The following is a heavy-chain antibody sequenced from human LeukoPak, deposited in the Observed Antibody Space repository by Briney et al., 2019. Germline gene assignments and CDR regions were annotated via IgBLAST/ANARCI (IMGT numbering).Heavy chain of an antibody. CDR2: IKQDGSEK. CDR1: GFTFSSNW. J-gene: IGHJ5*02. V-gene: IGHV3-7*01. D-gene: IGHD1-26*01. CDR3: ARCGRGSNWFDP. Sequence: PGGSLRLSCAASGFTFSSNWMTWVRQAPGRGLEWVANIKQDGSEKYYVDSVKGRFTISRDNAKNSLYLQMNSLRAEDTAVYYCARCGRGSNWFDPWGQGTLVTVSS.